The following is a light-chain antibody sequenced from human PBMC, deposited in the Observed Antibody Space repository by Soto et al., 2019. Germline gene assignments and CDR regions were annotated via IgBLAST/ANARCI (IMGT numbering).Light chain of an antibody. J-gene: IGKJ4*01. V-gene: IGKV3-20*01. Sequence: EIVLTQSPGTLSLSPVERATLSCRASQSVSSNYLAWYQQKPGQAPRLLIYGASSRATGIPDRFSGSGSGTDFTLTISRLEPEDFVVYYCQQYGSSPPLTFGGGTNVDI. CDR1: QSVSSNY. CDR2: GAS. CDR3: QQYGSSPPLT.